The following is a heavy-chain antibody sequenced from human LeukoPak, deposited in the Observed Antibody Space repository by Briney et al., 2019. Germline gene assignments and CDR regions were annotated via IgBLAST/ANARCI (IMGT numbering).Heavy chain of an antibody. Sequence: SETLSLTCSVSGGLISSSGNFYWGWIRQVPGKGLEWIGSVYYTGYSYDNPSLKSRVTVSVDTSKNQFSLRLNSVTAADTAIYYCARQGAITARRTHYYAMDVWGPGTTVTVSS. CDR1: GGLISSSGNFY. D-gene: IGHD1-20*01. V-gene: IGHV4-39*01. J-gene: IGHJ6*02. CDR3: ARQGAITARRTHYYAMDV. CDR2: VYYTGYS.